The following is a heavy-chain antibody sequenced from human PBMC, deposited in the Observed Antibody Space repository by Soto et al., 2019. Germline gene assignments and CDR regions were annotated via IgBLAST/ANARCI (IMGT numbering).Heavy chain of an antibody. D-gene: IGHD2-2*01. CDR1: GGTFSSYA. Sequence: ASVKVSCKASGGTFSSYAISWVRQAPGQGLEWMGGIIPIFGTANYAQKFQGRVTITADKSTSTAYMELSSLRSEDTAVYYCARDRVVVPDASKAYYYYYYGMDGWGQGTTVTVSS. J-gene: IGHJ6*02. CDR3: ARDRVVVPDASKAYYYYYYGMDG. CDR2: IIPIFGTA. V-gene: IGHV1-69*06.